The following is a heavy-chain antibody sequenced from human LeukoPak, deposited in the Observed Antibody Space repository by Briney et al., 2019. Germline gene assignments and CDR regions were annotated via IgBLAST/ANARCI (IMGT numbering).Heavy chain of an antibody. V-gene: IGHV1-2*02. CDR1: GYTFTGYY. Sequence: ASVKVSCKASGYTFTGYYTHWVRQAPGQGLEWMGWINPNSGGTNYAQKFQGRVTMTRDTSISTAYMELSRLRSDDTAVYYCARASSGWYVNFDYWGQGTLVTVSS. CDR2: INPNSGGT. D-gene: IGHD6-19*01. J-gene: IGHJ4*02. CDR3: ARASSGWYVNFDY.